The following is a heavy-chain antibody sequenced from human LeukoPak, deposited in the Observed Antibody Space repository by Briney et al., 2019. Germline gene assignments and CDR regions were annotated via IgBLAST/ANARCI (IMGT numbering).Heavy chain of an antibody. Sequence: GGSLRLSCAASGFTFSSYWMSWVRQAPGKGLEWVANIKQDGSEKYYVDSVKGRFTISRDNAKNTLYLQMNSLRAEDTAVYYCARGERYYDSSGYYYAEDYWGQGTLVTVSS. J-gene: IGHJ4*02. CDR3: ARGERYYDSSGYYYAEDY. D-gene: IGHD3-22*01. CDR1: GFTFSSYW. CDR2: IKQDGSEK. V-gene: IGHV3-7*01.